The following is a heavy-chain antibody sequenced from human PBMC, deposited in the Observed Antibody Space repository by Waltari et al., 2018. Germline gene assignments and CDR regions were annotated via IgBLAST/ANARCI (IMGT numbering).Heavy chain of an antibody. CDR3: ARDLGHLSVGYFDY. CDR2: IYYSGST. J-gene: IGHJ4*02. D-gene: IGHD1-26*01. V-gene: IGHV4-59*01. CDR1: GGSISSYY. Sequence: QVQLQESGPGLVKPSETLSLTCTVSGGSISSYYWSWIRQPPGKGLEWIGYIYYSGSTNYNPSLKSRVTISVDTSKNQFSLKLSSVTAADTAVYYCARDLGHLSVGYFDYWGQGTLVTVSS.